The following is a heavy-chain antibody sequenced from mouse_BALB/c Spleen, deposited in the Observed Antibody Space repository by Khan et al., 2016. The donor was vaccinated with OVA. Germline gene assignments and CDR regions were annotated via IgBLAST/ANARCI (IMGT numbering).Heavy chain of an antibody. V-gene: IGHV2-6-1*01. CDR2: IWSDGSP. J-gene: IGHJ4*01. D-gene: IGHD2-10*01. CDR1: GFSLTNYG. CDR3: ARRPYYHYYIMDY. Sequence: QVQLKQSGPGLVAPSQSLSITCTISGFSLTNYGIHWVRQPPGKGLEWLVVIWSDGSPTYNSDLKSRLSISKDNSKSQVFLKMNSHQTDDTAMYYCARRPYYHYYIMDYWGQGTSVTVSS.